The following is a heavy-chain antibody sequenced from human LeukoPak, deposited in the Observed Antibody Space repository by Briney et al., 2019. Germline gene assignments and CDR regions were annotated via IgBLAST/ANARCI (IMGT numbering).Heavy chain of an antibody. D-gene: IGHD1-1*01. V-gene: IGHV4-34*01. CDR2: VNHRGDT. Sequence: PSETLSLTCAVYGGSFSAYCWRWIRQSPGKGLQWIAEVNHRGDTNYNPSVKGRVTISVDTSKNQFSLKVTSLPAADTAVYYCARGPTISETGYFDYWGQGTLVTVSS. CDR3: ARGPTISETGYFDY. CDR1: GGSFSAYC. J-gene: IGHJ4*03.